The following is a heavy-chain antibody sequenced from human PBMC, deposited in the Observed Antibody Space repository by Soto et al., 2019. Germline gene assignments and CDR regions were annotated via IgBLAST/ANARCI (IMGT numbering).Heavy chain of an antibody. Sequence: EVQLVESGGGLVKPGGSLRLSCAASGFAFSSYSMNWVRQAPGKGLEWVSSISSSSSYIYYADSVKGRFTISRDNAKNSLYLQMNSLRAEDTAVYYCARDLYSSSARYFDYWGQGTLVTVSS. V-gene: IGHV3-21*01. CDR3: ARDLYSSSARYFDY. CDR2: ISSSSSYI. D-gene: IGHD6-6*01. J-gene: IGHJ4*02. CDR1: GFAFSSYS.